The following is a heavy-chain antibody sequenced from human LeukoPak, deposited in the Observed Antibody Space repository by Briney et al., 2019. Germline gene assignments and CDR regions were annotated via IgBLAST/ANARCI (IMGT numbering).Heavy chain of an antibody. Sequence: PSETLSLTCTVSGGSISSSSSYWGWIRQPPGKGLEWIGSIYYSGSTYYNPSLKSRVTISVDTSKNQFSLKLSSVTAADTAVYYRARHIDYGSRTPHFFDYWGQGTLVTVSS. D-gene: IGHD3-10*01. CDR3: ARHIDYGSRTPHFFDY. V-gene: IGHV4-39*01. CDR2: IYYSGST. CDR1: GGSISSSSSY. J-gene: IGHJ4*02.